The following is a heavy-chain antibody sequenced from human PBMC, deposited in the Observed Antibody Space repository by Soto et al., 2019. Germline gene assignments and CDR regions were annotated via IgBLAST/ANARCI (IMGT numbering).Heavy chain of an antibody. V-gene: IGHV4-34*01. CDR1: GGSFSGYY. CDR3: ARLKGDIYYYYMDV. CDR2: INHSGST. Sequence: SETLSLTCAVYGGSFSGYYWSWIRQPPGKGLEWIGEINHSGSTNYNPSLKSRVTISVDTSKNQFSLKLSSVTAADTAVYYCARLKGDIYYYYMDVWGKGTKVTVSS. D-gene: IGHD2-15*01. J-gene: IGHJ6*03.